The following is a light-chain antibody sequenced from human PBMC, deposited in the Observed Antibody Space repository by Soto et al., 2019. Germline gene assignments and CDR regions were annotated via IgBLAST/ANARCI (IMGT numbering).Light chain of an antibody. CDR2: GAS. V-gene: IGKV3-15*01. Sequence: EIVMTQSPVTLSVSPGERATLSCRASQSVSSNLAWYQQKPGQAPRLLIYGASTRATGIPARFSGSGSGTEFTLTISSLQSEAFAVYYCQPYNIWPLTFGGGTKVEIK. CDR1: QSVSSN. CDR3: QPYNIWPLT. J-gene: IGKJ4*01.